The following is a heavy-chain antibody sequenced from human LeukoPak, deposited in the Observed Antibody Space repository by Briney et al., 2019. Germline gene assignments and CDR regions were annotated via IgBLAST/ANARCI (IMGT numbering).Heavy chain of an antibody. Sequence: ASVKVSCEASGFTFTRYGISWVRQAPGQGLEWVGWISAYNGDTKYEQKVQGRVTMTTDTSTSTAYMELSSLRSEDTAVYYCARFSGSGSYHYYGMDVWGKGTTVTVSS. V-gene: IGHV1-18*01. CDR2: ISAYNGDT. CDR1: GFTFTRYG. D-gene: IGHD3-10*01. CDR3: ARFSGSGSYHYYGMDV. J-gene: IGHJ6*04.